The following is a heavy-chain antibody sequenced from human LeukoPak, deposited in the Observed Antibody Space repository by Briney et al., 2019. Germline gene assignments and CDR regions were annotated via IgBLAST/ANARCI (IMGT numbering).Heavy chain of an antibody. J-gene: IGHJ5*02. D-gene: IGHD2/OR15-2a*01. V-gene: IGHV3-23*01. CDR1: GFTFSSYA. CDR3: ATSMGGYNWFDP. CDR2: ISGSGGST. Sequence: TGGSLRLSCAVSGFTFSSYAMSWVRQAPGKGLEWVSAISGSGGSTYYAGSVKGRFTISRDNAKNTLYLQMNSLRAEDTAVYYCATSMGGYNWFDPWGQGTLVTVSS.